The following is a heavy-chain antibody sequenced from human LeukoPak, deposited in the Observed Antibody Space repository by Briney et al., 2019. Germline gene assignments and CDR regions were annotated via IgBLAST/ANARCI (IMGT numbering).Heavy chain of an antibody. CDR2: IYSSGST. D-gene: IGHD1-20*01. CDR1: GASISYYY. CDR3: ARNTLTGTDSFDY. J-gene: IGHJ4*02. V-gene: IGHV4-4*07. Sequence: SETLSLTCTVSGASISYYYWSWIRQPAGKGLEWIGRIYSSGSTNYNPSLKSRVTISVNESKNQFSLKLTSVTAADTAVYYCARNTLTGTDSFDYWGQGTLVTVSS.